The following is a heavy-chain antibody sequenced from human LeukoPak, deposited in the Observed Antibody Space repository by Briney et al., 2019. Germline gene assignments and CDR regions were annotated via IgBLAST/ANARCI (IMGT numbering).Heavy chain of an antibody. CDR3: ARDVRAYSSGYDMDD. J-gene: IGHJ6*04. CDR1: GFTFSSYA. V-gene: IGHV3-30*04. Sequence: GRSLRLSCAASGFTFSSYAMHWVRQAPVKGLEWVAVISYDGSNKYYADSVKGRFTISRDNSKNTLYLQMNSLRAEDTAVCFCARDVRAYSSGYDMDDWGKGTTVTVSS. D-gene: IGHD6-19*01. CDR2: ISYDGSNK.